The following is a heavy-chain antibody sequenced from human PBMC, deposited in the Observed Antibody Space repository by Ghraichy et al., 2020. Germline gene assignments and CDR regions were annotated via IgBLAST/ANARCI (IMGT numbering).Heavy chain of an antibody. J-gene: IGHJ4*02. CDR2: ISSSSSYI. CDR1: GFTFSSYS. D-gene: IGHD2-2*01. CDR3: ARDLPEDEGHFDY. V-gene: IGHV3-21*01. Sequence: GSLRLSCAASGFTFSSYSMNWVRQAPGKGLEWVSSISSSSSYIYYADSVKGRFTISRDNAKNSLYLQMNSLRAEDTAVYYCARDLPEDEGHFDYWGQGTLVTVSS.